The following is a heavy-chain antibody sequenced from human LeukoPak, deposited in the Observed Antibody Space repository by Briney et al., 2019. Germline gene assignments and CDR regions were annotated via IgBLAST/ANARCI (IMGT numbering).Heavy chain of an antibody. Sequence: PSQTLSLTCSVSGGSIRSESYYWSWIRQPAGKGLEWIGRIYSSGSSKFNPSLKSRVTISIDTSKNQFSLNLSSVTAADTAVYYCARDMTGSAWNDAFDIWGQGTMVTVSS. CDR2: IYSSGSS. V-gene: IGHV4-61*02. CDR3: ARDMTGSAWNDAFDI. J-gene: IGHJ3*02. D-gene: IGHD6-19*01. CDR1: GGSIRSESYY.